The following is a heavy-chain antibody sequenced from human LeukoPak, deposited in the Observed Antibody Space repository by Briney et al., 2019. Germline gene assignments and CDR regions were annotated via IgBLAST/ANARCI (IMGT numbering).Heavy chain of an antibody. Sequence: GGSLRLSCAASGFTFSDYDMSWIRQARGKGLEWVSYISSSGSTIYYADSVKGRFTISRDNAKNSLYLQMNSLRAEDTAVYYCARDRFARGDSNWFDPWGQGTLVTVSS. CDR1: GFTFSDYD. V-gene: IGHV3-11*04. D-gene: IGHD2-21*02. J-gene: IGHJ5*02. CDR3: ARDRFARGDSNWFDP. CDR2: ISSSGSTI.